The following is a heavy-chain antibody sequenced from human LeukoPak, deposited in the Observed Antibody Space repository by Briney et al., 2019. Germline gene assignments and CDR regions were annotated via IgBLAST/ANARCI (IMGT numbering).Heavy chain of an antibody. D-gene: IGHD3-9*01. V-gene: IGHV3-23*01. Sequence: GGSLRLSCAASGFTFSSYAMSWVRQAPGKGLEWVSAISGSGGSTYYADSVKGPITISRDNSKDTLYLQMNSLSAEDTAVYYCAKNHWNYDFLTGYYFDYWGQGTMVTVSS. J-gene: IGHJ4*01. CDR3: AKNHWNYDFLTGYYFDY. CDR1: GFTFSSYA. CDR2: ISGSGGST.